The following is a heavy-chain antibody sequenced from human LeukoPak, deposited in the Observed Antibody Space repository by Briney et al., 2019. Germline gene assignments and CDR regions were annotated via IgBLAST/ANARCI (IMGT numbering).Heavy chain of an antibody. Sequence: SETLSLTCTVSSGSISSGSYYWNWVRQPAGKGLEWIGHIDTSGSTNYNPFLKSRVTISVDTSKNQVSLKMSAVTAADTAVYYCAREVVDYNARHLYYYFYMDIWGKGTTVTISS. CDR3: AREVVDYNARHLYYYFYMDI. V-gene: IGHV4-61*09. CDR1: SGSISSGSYY. CDR2: IDTSGST. D-gene: IGHD1-14*01. J-gene: IGHJ6*03.